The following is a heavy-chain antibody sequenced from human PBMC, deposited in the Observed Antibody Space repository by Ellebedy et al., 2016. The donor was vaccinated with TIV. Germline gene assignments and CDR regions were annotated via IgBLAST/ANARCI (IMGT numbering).Heavy chain of an antibody. CDR3: ALLYTGYDSDHYYYHGLDV. Sequence: GESLKISCKGSGYSFSNFWLTWVRQMPGKGLEWMGKIDPSDSYTNYNPSFQGHVPISVDKSISTAYLQWSSLKASDTAMYYCALLYTGYDSDHYYYHGLDVWGQGTTVTVSS. CDR1: GYSFSNFW. D-gene: IGHD5-12*01. J-gene: IGHJ6*02. CDR2: IDPSDSYT. V-gene: IGHV5-10-1*01.